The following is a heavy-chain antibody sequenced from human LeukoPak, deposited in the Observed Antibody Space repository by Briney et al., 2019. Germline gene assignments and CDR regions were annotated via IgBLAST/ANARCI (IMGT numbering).Heavy chain of an antibody. CDR2: INASNGNT. D-gene: IGHD1-26*01. J-gene: IGHJ4*02. CDR1: GYTFTSYA. CDR3: ARDMRELLPGY. V-gene: IGHV1-3*01. Sequence: ASVKVPCKASGYTFTSYAMHWVRQAPGQRLEWMGWINASNGNTKYSQKFQGRVTITRDTSASTAYMELSSLRSEDTAVYYCARDMRELLPGYWGQGTLVTVSS.